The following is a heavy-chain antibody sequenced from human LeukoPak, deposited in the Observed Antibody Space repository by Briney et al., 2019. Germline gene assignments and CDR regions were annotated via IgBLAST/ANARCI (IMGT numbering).Heavy chain of an antibody. CDR2: IYYSGST. CDR1: GGSISSSSYY. V-gene: IGHV4-39*07. J-gene: IGHJ5*02. Sequence: SETLSLTCTVSGGSISSSSYYWGWIRQPPGKGLEWIGSIYYSGSTYYNPSLKSRVTISVDTSKNQFSLKLSSVTAADTAVYYCARDSQKLGYCSSTSCYRQAGFDPWGQGTLVTVSS. CDR3: ARDSQKLGYCSSTSCYRQAGFDP. D-gene: IGHD2-2*01.